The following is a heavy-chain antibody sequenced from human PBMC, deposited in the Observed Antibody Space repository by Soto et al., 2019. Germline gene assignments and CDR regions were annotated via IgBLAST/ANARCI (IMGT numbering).Heavy chain of an antibody. J-gene: IGHJ6*02. CDR2: ISAYNGNT. CDR1: GYTFTSYG. D-gene: IGHD2-15*01. Sequence: GASVKVSCKASGYTFTSYGISWVRQAPGQGLEWMGWISAYNGNTNYAQKLQGRVTMTTDTSTSTAYMELRSLRSDDTAVYYCARFTGGSYNTYYFYYGMDVWGQGTTVTVSS. CDR3: ARFTGGSYNTYYFYYGMDV. V-gene: IGHV1-18*04.